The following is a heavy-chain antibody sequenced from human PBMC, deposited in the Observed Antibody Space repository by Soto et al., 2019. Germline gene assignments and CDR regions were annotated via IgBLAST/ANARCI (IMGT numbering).Heavy chain of an antibody. V-gene: IGHV2-5*02. CDR3: AHRRFYNSDWDPGVFDY. Sequence: SGPTLVNPTQTLTLTCTFSGFSLSTSGVGVGWIRQPPGKALECLALIYWDDNKRYSPSLRSRLTITKDTSKNQVVLTMTNMDPVDTATYYCAHRRFYNSDWDPGVFDYWGQGALVTVSS. J-gene: IGHJ4*02. D-gene: IGHD3-22*01. CDR2: IYWDDNK. CDR1: GFSLSTSGVG.